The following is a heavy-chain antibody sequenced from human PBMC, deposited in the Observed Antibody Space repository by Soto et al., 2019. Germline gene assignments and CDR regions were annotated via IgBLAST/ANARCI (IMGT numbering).Heavy chain of an antibody. D-gene: IGHD3-3*01. V-gene: IGHV3-23*01. Sequence: EVQMLESGGGLVQPGGSLRLSCAASGFTFSNYAMNWVRQAPGKGLEWVSTLSTTGGSTYYSDSVKGRFTISRDNSKNTLYLEMNSLRVEDTAVYYCAKGGTICDYWGEGSLVTVSS. CDR2: LSTTGGST. CDR1: GFTFSNYA. J-gene: IGHJ4*02. CDR3: AKGGTICDY.